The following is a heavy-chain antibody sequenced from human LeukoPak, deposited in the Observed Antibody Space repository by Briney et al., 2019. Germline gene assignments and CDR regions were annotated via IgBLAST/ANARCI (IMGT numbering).Heavy chain of an antibody. CDR3: AGRGIVTGYFDF. CDR2: IYHSGST. D-gene: IGHD3-9*01. V-gene: IGHV4-4*02. CDR1: GGSISSSNW. J-gene: IGHJ4*02. Sequence: PSETLSLTCAVSGGSISSSNWWSWVRQPPGKGLEWIGEIYHSGSTNYNPSLKSRVTISVDTSKNQFYLRVRSVTAAETALYYCAGRGIVTGYFDFWGRGTLVTVSS.